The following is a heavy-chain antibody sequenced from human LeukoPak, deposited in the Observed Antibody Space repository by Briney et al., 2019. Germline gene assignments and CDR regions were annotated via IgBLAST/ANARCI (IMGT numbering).Heavy chain of an antibody. CDR1: GGSISSTNYY. CDR2: IYYSGST. J-gene: IGHJ4*02. D-gene: IGHD6-19*01. CDR3: ARMFSGWYYFDY. Sequence: SETLSLTCTVSGGSISSTNYYWGWIRQPPGKGLEWIGIIYYSGSTYFNPSLKSRVTISVDTAKNQFSLKLSSVTAADTAVYYCARMFSGWYYFDYWGQGTLVTVSS. V-gene: IGHV4-39*01.